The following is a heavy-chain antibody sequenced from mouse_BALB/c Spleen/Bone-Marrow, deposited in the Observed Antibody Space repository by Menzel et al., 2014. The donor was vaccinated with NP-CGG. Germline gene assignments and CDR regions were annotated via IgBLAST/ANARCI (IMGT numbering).Heavy chain of an antibody. D-gene: IGHD2-10*02. CDR2: IRSKSNNYAT. CDR1: GFTFNTYA. CDR3: VRHGYGNYGAMDY. V-gene: IGHV10-1*02. J-gene: IGHJ4*01. Sequence: EVMLVESGGGSVQPKGSLKLSCAASGFTFNTYAMNWVRQAPGKGLEWVARIRSKSNNYATYHADSVKDRFTFSRDDSQSMLYLQMNNLKTEDTAMYYCVRHGYGNYGAMDYWGQGTSVTVSS.